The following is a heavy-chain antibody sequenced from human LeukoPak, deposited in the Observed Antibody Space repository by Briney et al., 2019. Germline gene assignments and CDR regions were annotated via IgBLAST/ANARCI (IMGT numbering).Heavy chain of an antibody. CDR1: GYTFTSYG. CDR3: ASGEYQLLLEFDY. V-gene: IGHV1-2*02. J-gene: IGHJ4*02. D-gene: IGHD2-2*01. CDR2: INPNSGGT. Sequence: ASVKVSCKASGYTFTSYGISWVRQAPGQGLEWMGWINPNSGGTNYAQKFQGRVTMTRDTSISTAYMELSRLRSDDTAVYYCASGEYQLLLEFDYWGQGTLVTVSS.